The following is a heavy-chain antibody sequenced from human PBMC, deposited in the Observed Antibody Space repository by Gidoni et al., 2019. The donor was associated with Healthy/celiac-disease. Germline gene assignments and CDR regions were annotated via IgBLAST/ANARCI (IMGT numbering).Heavy chain of an antibody. Sequence: EVQLLESGGGLVQPGGSLRRSCAASGFTFRAYAMSWVRQAPGKGLEWVSAISGSGGSTYYADSVKGRFTISRDNSKNTLYLQMNSLRAEDTAVYYCAKEGLGGSYYNWYFDLWGRGTLVTVSS. CDR2: ISGSGGST. J-gene: IGHJ2*01. CDR1: GFTFRAYA. V-gene: IGHV3-23*01. CDR3: AKEGLGGSYYNWYFDL. D-gene: IGHD1-26*01.